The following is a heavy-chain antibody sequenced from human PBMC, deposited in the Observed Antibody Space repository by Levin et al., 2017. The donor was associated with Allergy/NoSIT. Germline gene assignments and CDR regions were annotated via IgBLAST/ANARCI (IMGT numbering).Heavy chain of an antibody. J-gene: IGHJ4*02. Sequence: GESLKISCAASGFIFRSFGMHWVRQAPGKGLEWVAVISYDGNDKYYADSVKGRFTISRDNPKNTLYLQMNSLRTEDTAVYYCAKDVVFGTSSWALDYWGQGTLATVSS. CDR1: GFIFRSFG. CDR3: AKDVVFGTSSWALDY. D-gene: IGHD6-13*01. CDR2: ISYDGNDK. V-gene: IGHV3-30*18.